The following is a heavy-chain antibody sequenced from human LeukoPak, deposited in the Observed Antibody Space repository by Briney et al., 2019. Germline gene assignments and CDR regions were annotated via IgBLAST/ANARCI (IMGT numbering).Heavy chain of an antibody. J-gene: IGHJ5*02. D-gene: IGHD6-13*01. Sequence: SETLSLTCAVYGVSFSGYYWSWLRQPPGKGLEWIGEINHSGSTNYNPSLKSRVTISVDTSKNQFSLKLSSVTAADTAVYYCARRAAAAGRNWFDPWGQGTLVTVSS. CDR1: GVSFSGYY. CDR3: ARRAAAAGRNWFDP. CDR2: INHSGST. V-gene: IGHV4-34*01.